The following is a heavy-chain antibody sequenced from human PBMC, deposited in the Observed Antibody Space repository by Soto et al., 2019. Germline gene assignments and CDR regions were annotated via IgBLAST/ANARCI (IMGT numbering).Heavy chain of an antibody. V-gene: IGHV3-23*01. D-gene: IGHD3-22*01. CDR2: ISGSGGST. CDR1: GFTFSSYA. Sequence: GGSLRLSCAASGFTFSSYAMSWVRQAPGKGLEWVSAISGSGGSTYYADSVKGRFTISRDNSKNTLYLQMNSLRAEDRVVYYGAKEGWDYYDSSGYYYGAISSFDYWGQGTLVTVSS. CDR3: AKEGWDYYDSSGYYYGAISSFDY. J-gene: IGHJ4*02.